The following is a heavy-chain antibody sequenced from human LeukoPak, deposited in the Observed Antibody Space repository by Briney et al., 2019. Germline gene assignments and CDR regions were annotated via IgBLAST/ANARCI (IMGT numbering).Heavy chain of an antibody. D-gene: IGHD3-3*01. V-gene: IGHV4-34*01. CDR2: INHSGST. J-gene: IGHJ6*02. Sequence: SETLSLTCAVYGGSFSGYYWSWIRQPPGKGVEWIGEINHSGSTNYNPSLKSRVTISVDTSKNQFSLKLSSVTAADTAVYYCARGVVVPIDYDFWSGYPHHYYGMDVWGQGTTVTVSS. CDR1: GGSFSGYY. CDR3: ARGVVVPIDYDFWSGYPHHYYGMDV.